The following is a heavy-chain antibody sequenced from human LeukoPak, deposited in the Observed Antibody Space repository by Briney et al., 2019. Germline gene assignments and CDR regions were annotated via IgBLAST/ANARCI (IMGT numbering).Heavy chain of an antibody. CDR1: GDSISGYY. CDR2: IHSSGTT. V-gene: IGHV4-59*01. D-gene: IGHD6-25*01. J-gene: IGHJ5*02. CDR3: ARGGASSEWFDP. Sequence: SETLSLTYTVSGDSISGYYWSWIRQPPEKGLEWIAFIHSSGTTNYSPSLKSRVSISVDTSNNQFSLNVNSVTAADTAVYYCARGGASSEWFDPWGQGTLVTVSS.